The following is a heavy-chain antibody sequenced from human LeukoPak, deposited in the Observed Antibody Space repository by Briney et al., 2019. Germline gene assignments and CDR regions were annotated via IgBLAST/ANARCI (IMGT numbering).Heavy chain of an antibody. V-gene: IGHV3-21*01. Sequence: GGSLRLSCAASGFTSSSYSMNWVRQAPGKGLEWVSSISSSSSYIYYADSVKGRFTISRDNAKNSLYLQMNSLRAEDTAVYYCARGAVRGVMDYYYMDVWGKGTTVTVSS. CDR2: ISSSSSYI. D-gene: IGHD3-10*01. CDR3: ARGAVRGVMDYYYMDV. CDR1: GFTSSSYS. J-gene: IGHJ6*03.